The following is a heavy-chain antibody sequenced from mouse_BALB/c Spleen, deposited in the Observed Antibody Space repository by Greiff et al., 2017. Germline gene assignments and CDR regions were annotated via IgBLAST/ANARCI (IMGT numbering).Heavy chain of an antibody. J-gene: IGHJ4*01. CDR3: ARDEGQGYYYGSSYDYAMDY. Sequence: EVKLVESGGGLVQPGGSLRLSCATSGFTFTDYYMSWVRQPPGKALEWLGFIRNKANGYTTEYSASVKGRFTISRDNSQSILYLQMNTLRAEDSATYYCARDEGQGYYYGSSYDYAMDYWGQGTSVTVSS. CDR2: IRNKANGYTT. V-gene: IGHV7-3*02. D-gene: IGHD1-1*01. CDR1: GFTFTDYY.